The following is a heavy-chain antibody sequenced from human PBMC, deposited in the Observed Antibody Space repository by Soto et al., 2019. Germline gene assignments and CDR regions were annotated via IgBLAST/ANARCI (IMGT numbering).Heavy chain of an antibody. CDR3: AKDRGVAGIGIDY. CDR1: GFTFDDYA. Sequence: PGGSLRLSCAASGFTFDDYAMHWVRQAPGKGLEWVSGISWNSGSIGYADSVKGRFTISRDNAKNSLYLQMNSLRAEDTALYYCAKDRGVAGIGIDYWGQGTLVTVSS. D-gene: IGHD6-19*01. J-gene: IGHJ4*02. CDR2: ISWNSGSI. V-gene: IGHV3-9*01.